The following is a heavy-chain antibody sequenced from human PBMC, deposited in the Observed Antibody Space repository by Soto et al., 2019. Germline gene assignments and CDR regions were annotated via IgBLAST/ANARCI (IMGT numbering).Heavy chain of an antibody. CDR2: IIPIFGTA. CDR1: GGTFSSYS. V-gene: IGHV1-69*01. CDR3: ARDGGRHSGGIDY. Sequence: QVQLVQSGAEVKKPGSSVKVSCKASGGTFSSYSINWVRQAPGHGLEWMGEIIPIFGTANYAQKFQGRVTITADESTSTAYMELSSLRSEDTAVYYCARDGGRHSGGIDYWGQGTLVNVSS. D-gene: IGHD1-26*01. J-gene: IGHJ4*02.